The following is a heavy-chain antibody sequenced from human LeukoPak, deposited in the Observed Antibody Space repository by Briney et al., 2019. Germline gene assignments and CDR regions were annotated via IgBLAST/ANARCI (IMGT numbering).Heavy chain of an antibody. V-gene: IGHV3-23*01. J-gene: IGHJ4*02. CDR2: ISGSGGGT. CDR1: GFTFSSYA. D-gene: IGHD6-19*01. Sequence: GGSLRLSCAASGFTFSSYAMSWVRQAPGKGLEWVSAISGSGGGTFYADSVKGRFTISRDNSKNTLYLQMNSLRAEDTAVYYCAKVHSSGWFYFDYWGQGTLVTVSS. CDR3: AKVHSSGWFYFDY.